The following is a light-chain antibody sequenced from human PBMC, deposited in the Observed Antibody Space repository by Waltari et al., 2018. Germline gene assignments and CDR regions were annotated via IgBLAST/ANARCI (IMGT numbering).Light chain of an antibody. V-gene: IGLV3-21*02. CDR2: DDS. Sequence: SYVLTQPPSVSVAPGQTARITCGGNNIGSKSVHWYQQKPGQAPVLVVYDDSDRRPGIPGRFSGSNSGNTATLTISRVEAGDEADYYCQVWDSSSDHVVFGGGTKLTVL. CDR3: QVWDSSSDHVV. CDR1: NIGSKS. J-gene: IGLJ2*01.